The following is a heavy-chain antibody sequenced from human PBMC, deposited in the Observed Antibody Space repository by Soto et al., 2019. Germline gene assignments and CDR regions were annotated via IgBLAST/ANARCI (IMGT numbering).Heavy chain of an antibody. D-gene: IGHD2-21*02. CDR1: GLSLSTTGVG. CDR2: IYWDDDK. J-gene: IGHJ6*04. CDR3: VQSRCGGDCLQSYSSHSYYGLDV. Sequence: QIPLKESGPTLVKPTQTLTLTCTFSGLSLSTTGVGVGWIRQPPGKALEWLALIYWDDDKRYSPSLKSRLTITKDTSKIQVVLTMTNMDPVDTATYYCVQSRCGGDCLQSYSSHSYYGLDVWGEGTTVTSSS. V-gene: IGHV2-5*02.